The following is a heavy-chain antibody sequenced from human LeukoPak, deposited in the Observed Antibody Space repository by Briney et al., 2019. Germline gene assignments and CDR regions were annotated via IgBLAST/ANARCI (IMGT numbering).Heavy chain of an antibody. CDR2: IIPILGIA. J-gene: IGHJ4*02. V-gene: IGHV1-69*04. D-gene: IGHD2-21*02. Sequence: ASVKVSCKASGGTFSSYAISWVRQAPGQGLEWMGRIIPILGIANYAQKFQGRVTITADKSTSTAYMEPSSLRSEDTAVYYCARERSHIVVVTAVFDYWGQGTLITVSS. CDR3: ARERSHIVVVTAVFDY. CDR1: GGTFSSYA.